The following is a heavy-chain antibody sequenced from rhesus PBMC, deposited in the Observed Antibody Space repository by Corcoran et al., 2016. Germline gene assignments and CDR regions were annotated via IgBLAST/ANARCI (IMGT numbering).Heavy chain of an antibody. V-gene: IGHV4-173*01. D-gene: IGHD3-3*01. CDR1: GDSINNNY. CDR2: ISASGGSN. CDR3: ARGIYYFDY. Sequence: QVQLQESGPGLVTPSETLSLNCAVSGDSINNNYWTWIRQPPGKGLEWIGYISASGGSNDHNPSLRSRVTNSTDTSKNQFSLKLSSLTAADTAVYYCARGIYYFDYWGQGVLVTVSS. J-gene: IGHJ4*01.